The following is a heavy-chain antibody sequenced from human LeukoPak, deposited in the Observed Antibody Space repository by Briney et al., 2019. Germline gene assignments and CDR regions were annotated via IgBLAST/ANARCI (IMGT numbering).Heavy chain of an antibody. V-gene: IGHV3-23*01. CDR3: ARRLGGSGSYYSPPFDY. Sequence: GGSLRLSCAASGFTFSSYAMSWVRQAPGKGLEWGSAISGSGGSTYYADSVKGRFTISRDNSKNTLYLQMNRLRAEDTAVYYCARRLGGSGSYYSPPFDYWGQGTLVTVSS. J-gene: IGHJ4*02. D-gene: IGHD3-10*01. CDR1: GFTFSSYA. CDR2: ISGSGGST.